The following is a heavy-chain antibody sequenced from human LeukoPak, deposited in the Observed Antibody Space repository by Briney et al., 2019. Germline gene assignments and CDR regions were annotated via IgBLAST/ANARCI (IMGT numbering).Heavy chain of an antibody. Sequence: GGSLRLSCAASGFTFDDYAMHWVRQAPGKGLEWVSGISWNSGSIGYADSVKGRFTISRDNAKNSLYLQMNSLRAEDMALYYCAKGEGYSGYDQYAIDYWGQGTLVTVSS. CDR2: ISWNSGSI. CDR3: AKGEGYSGYDQYAIDY. V-gene: IGHV3-9*03. D-gene: IGHD5-12*01. CDR1: GFTFDDYA. J-gene: IGHJ4*02.